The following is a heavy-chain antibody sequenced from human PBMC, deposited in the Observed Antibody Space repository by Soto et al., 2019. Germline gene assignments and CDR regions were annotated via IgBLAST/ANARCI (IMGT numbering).Heavy chain of an antibody. CDR3: ARGNSGSYYYYYGMDV. V-gene: IGHV3-33*01. CDR1: GFTFSSYG. Sequence: PGGSLRLSCAASGFTFSSYGMHWVRQAPGKGLEWVAVIWYYGSNKYYADSVKGRFTISRDNSKNTLYLQMNSLRAEDTAVYYCARGNSGSYYYYYGMDVWGQGTTVTVSS. J-gene: IGHJ6*02. D-gene: IGHD1-26*01. CDR2: IWYYGSNK.